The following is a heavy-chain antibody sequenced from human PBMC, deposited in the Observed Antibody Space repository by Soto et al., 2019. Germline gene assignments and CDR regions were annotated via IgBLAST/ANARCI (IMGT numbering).Heavy chain of an antibody. Sequence: QVQLVESGGGVVQPGRSLRLSCAASGFTFSSYGMHWVRQAPGKGLEWVAVISYDGSNKYYADSVKGRFTISRDNSKKTLYLQMNSLRAEDTAVYYCAKDRLIFSGGYYYYGMDVWGQGTTVTVSS. CDR1: GFTFSSYG. V-gene: IGHV3-30*18. CDR3: AKDRLIFSGGYYYYGMDV. D-gene: IGHD3-10*01. J-gene: IGHJ6*02. CDR2: ISYDGSNK.